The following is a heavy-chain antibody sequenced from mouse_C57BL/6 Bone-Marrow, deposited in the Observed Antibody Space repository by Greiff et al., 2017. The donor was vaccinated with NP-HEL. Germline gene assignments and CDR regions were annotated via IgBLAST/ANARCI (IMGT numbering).Heavy chain of an antibody. CDR2: IDPEDGDT. CDR1: GFNIKDYY. Sequence: EVQLQQSGAELVRPGASVKLSCTASGFNIKDYYMHWVKQRPEQGLEWIGRIDPEDGDTEYAPKFQGKATMTADTSSNTAYLQLSSLTSEDTAVYYCTIPYYNNYVDYAMDYWGQGTSVTVSS. J-gene: IGHJ4*01. CDR3: TIPYYNNYVDYAMDY. V-gene: IGHV14-1*01. D-gene: IGHD2-5*01.